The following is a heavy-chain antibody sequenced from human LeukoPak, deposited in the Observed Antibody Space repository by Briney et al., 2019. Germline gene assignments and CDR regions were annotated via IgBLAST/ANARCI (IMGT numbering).Heavy chain of an antibody. J-gene: IGHJ4*02. CDR2: INHSGST. CDR1: GGSFSGYY. CDR3: ARLTIFGVVIIDY. V-gene: IGHV4-34*01. Sequence: SETLSLTCAVYGGSFSGYYWSWIRQPPGKGLEWIGEINHSGSTNYNPSLKSRVTISVDTSKNQFSLKLSSVTAADTAVYYCARLTIFGVVIIDYWGQGTLVTVSS. D-gene: IGHD3-3*01.